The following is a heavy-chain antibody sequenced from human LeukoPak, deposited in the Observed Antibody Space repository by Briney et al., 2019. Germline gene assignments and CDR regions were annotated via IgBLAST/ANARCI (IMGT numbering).Heavy chain of an antibody. D-gene: IGHD3-16*02. CDR3: ARASYYDYVWGSYRSDWFDP. Sequence: SETLSLTCTVSGGSISSYYWSWIRQPPGKGLEWIGYIYYSGSTNYNPSLKSRVTISVDTSKNQFSLKLSSVTAADTAVYYCARASYYDYVWGSYRSDWFDPWGQGTLVTVSS. CDR2: IYYSGST. CDR1: GGSISSYY. V-gene: IGHV4-59*01. J-gene: IGHJ5*02.